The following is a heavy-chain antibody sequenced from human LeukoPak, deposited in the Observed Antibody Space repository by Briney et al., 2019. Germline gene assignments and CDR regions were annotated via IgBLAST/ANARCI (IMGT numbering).Heavy chain of an antibody. D-gene: IGHD1-26*01. CDR1: GDSVSGNSAA. J-gene: IGHJ6*02. CDR2: TYYRSKWYN. Sequence: SQTLSLTCAISGDSVSGNSAAWNWIRQSPSRGLGWLGRTYYRSKWYNDYATSVKSRITINPDTSKNQFSLQLNSVTPEDTAVYYCARVPSGSYPPYYYGMDVWGQGTTVTVSS. V-gene: IGHV6-1*01. CDR3: ARVPSGSYPPYYYGMDV.